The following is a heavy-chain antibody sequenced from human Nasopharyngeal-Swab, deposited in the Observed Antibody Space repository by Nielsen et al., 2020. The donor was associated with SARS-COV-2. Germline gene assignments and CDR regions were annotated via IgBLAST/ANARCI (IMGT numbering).Heavy chain of an antibody. Sequence: GSLRLSCAVYGGSFSGYYWSWIRQPPGKGLEWIGEINHSGSTNYNPSLKSRVTISVDTSKNQFSLKLSSVTAADTAAYYCARGTTVTTFFDYYGMDVWGQGTTVTVSS. D-gene: IGHD4-17*01. V-gene: IGHV4-34*01. J-gene: IGHJ6*02. CDR2: INHSGST. CDR1: GGSFSGYY. CDR3: ARGTTVTTFFDYYGMDV.